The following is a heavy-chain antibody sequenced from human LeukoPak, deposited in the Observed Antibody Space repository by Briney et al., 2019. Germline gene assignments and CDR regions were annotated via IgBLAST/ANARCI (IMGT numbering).Heavy chain of an antibody. J-gene: IGHJ3*02. V-gene: IGHV3-30-3*01. CDR1: GFTFSSYA. D-gene: IGHD4-11*01. CDR2: ISYDGSNK. CDR3: ATSYYSDYGNDDAFDI. Sequence: PGGSLRLSCAASGFTFSSYAMNWVRQAPGKGLEWVAVISYDGSNKYYADSVKGRFTISRDNSKNTLYLQMNSLRAEDTAVYYCATSYYSDYGNDDAFDIWGQGTMVTVSS.